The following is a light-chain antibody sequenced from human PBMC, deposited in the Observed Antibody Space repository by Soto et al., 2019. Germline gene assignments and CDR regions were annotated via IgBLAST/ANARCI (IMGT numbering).Light chain of an antibody. CDR2: AAS. Sequence: DIQMTQSPSSLSASVGDIVTITCRASQSISSYLNWYQQKPGKAPTLLIYAASSLQSGVPSRFSVSGSGTDFTLTISSPQPEDFATYYCQQGYSTPYTFGQGTKVEIK. V-gene: IGKV1-39*01. CDR3: QQGYSTPYT. J-gene: IGKJ2*01. CDR1: QSISSY.